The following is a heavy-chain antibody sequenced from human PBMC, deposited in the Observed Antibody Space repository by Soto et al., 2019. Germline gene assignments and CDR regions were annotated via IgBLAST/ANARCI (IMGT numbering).Heavy chain of an antibody. CDR3: AKDHGSSSWYGSAFDI. J-gene: IGHJ3*02. Sequence: GGSLRLSCAASGFTFSSYGMHWVLQAPGKGLEWVAVISYDGSNKYYADSVKGRFTISRDNSKNTLYLQMNSLRAEDTAVYYCAKDHGSSSWYGSAFDIWGQGTMVTVSS. V-gene: IGHV3-30*18. CDR1: GFTFSSYG. D-gene: IGHD6-13*01. CDR2: ISYDGSNK.